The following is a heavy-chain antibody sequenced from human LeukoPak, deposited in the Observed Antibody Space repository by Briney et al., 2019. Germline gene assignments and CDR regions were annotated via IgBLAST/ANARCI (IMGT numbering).Heavy chain of an antibody. CDR2: ISSSSSYI. D-gene: IGHD6-13*01. CDR3: ASGIAAAGGFDY. CDR1: GFTFSSYS. V-gene: IGHV3-21*01. Sequence: AGGSLRLSCAASGFTFSSYSMNWVRQAPGKGLEWVSSISSSSSYIYYADSVKGRFTISRDNAKNSLYLQTNSLRAEDTAVYYCASGIAAAGGFDYWGQGTLVTVSS. J-gene: IGHJ4*02.